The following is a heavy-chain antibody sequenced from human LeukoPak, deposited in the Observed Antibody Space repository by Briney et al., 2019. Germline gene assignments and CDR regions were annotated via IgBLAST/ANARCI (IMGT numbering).Heavy chain of an antibody. CDR2: IKQDGSEK. J-gene: IGHJ4*02. Sequence: GGSLRLSCAASGFTFSSYWMSWVGQAPGKGLEWVANIKQDGSEKYYVDSVKGRFTISRDNAKNSLYLQMNSLRAEDTAVYYCAREFEDYDYVWGSYRYRHYFDYWGQGTLVTVSS. V-gene: IGHV3-7*01. D-gene: IGHD3-16*02. CDR1: GFTFSSYW. CDR3: AREFEDYDYVWGSYRYRHYFDY.